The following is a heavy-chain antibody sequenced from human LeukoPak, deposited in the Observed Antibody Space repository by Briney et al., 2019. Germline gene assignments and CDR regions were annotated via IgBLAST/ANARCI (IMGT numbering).Heavy chain of an antibody. CDR2: IYYSGST. D-gene: IGHD3-10*01. CDR1: GGSISSYY. CDR3: ASKAGVDAFDI. J-gene: IGHJ3*02. Sequence: SETLSLTCTVSGGSISSYYWSWIRQPPGKGLEWIGYIYYSGSTYYNPSLKSRVTISVDTSKNQFSLKLSSVTAADTAVYYCASKAGVDAFDIWGQGTMVTVSS. V-gene: IGHV4-59*08.